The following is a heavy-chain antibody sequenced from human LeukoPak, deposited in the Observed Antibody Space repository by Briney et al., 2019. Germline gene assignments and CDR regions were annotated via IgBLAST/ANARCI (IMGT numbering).Heavy chain of an antibody. J-gene: IGHJ4*02. D-gene: IGHD3-10*01. CDR2: ISAYNGNT. Sequence: GASVKVSCKASGYTFTSHGISWVRQAPGQGLEWMGWISAYNGNTNYAQKLQGRVTMTTDTSTSTAYMELRSLRSDDTAVYYCARAVAGSGSYSFDYWGQGTLVTVSS. CDR1: GYTFTSHG. V-gene: IGHV1-18*01. CDR3: ARAVAGSGSYSFDY.